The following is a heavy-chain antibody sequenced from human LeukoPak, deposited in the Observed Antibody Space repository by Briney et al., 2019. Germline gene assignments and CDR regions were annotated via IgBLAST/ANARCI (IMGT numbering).Heavy chain of an antibody. Sequence: GGSLRLSCSVSGFTFRSYAMHWVRQAPGKGLEYVSAISSNGGTTYYADSVKGRFTISRDNSKNTLYLQMSSLRVEDTAVYYCVRAGGSTVSHSDYWGQGTLVTVSS. J-gene: IGHJ4*02. D-gene: IGHD4-17*01. CDR2: ISSNGGTT. V-gene: IGHV3-64D*06. CDR1: GFTFRSYA. CDR3: VRAGGSTVSHSDY.